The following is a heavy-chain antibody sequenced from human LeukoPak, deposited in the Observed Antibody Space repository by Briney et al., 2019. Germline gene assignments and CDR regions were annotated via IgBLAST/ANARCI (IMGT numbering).Heavy chain of an antibody. CDR1: GGSFSGYY. D-gene: IGHD3-22*01. Sequence: SETPSLTCAVYGGSFSGYYWSWIRQPPGKGLEWIGEINHSGSTNYNPSLKSRVTISVDTSKNQFSLKLSSVTAADTAVYYCAFTPFRYDSSGYGFQHWGQGTLVTVSS. CDR2: INHSGST. V-gene: IGHV4-34*01. J-gene: IGHJ1*01. CDR3: AFTPFRYDSSGYGFQH.